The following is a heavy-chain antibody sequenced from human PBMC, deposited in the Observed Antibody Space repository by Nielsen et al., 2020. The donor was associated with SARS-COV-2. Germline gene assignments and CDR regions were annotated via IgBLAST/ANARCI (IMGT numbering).Heavy chain of an antibody. D-gene: IGHD2-15*01. CDR3: AREGRVGYCSGGSCYWDY. CDR2: ISSSSSYT. J-gene: IGHJ4*02. V-gene: IGHV3-11*05. CDR1: GFTFSSYW. Sequence: GESLKISCAASGFTFSSYWMSWIRQAPGKGLEWVSYISSSSSYTNYADSVKGRFTISRDNAKNSLYLQMNSLRAEDTAVYYCAREGRVGYCSGGSCYWDYWGQGTLVTVSS.